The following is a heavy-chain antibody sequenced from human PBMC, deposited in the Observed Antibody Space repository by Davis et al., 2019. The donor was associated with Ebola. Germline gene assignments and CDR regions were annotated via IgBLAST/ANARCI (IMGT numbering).Heavy chain of an antibody. J-gene: IGHJ6*02. CDR1: GGSISSSSYY. CDR2: IYYSGST. V-gene: IGHV4-39*02. D-gene: IGHD3-10*01. CDR3: ARDGGITMVQGVIESYYYYGMDV. Sequence: MPGGSLRLSCTVSGGSISSSSYYWGWIRQPPGKGLEWIGSIYYSGSTYYNPSLKSRVTISVDTSKNQFSLKLSSVTAADTAVYYCARDGGITMVQGVIESYYYYGMDVWGQGTTVTVSS.